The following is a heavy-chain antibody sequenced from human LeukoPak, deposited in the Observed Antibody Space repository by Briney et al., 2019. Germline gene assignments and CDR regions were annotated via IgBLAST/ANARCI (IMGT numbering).Heavy chain of an antibody. J-gene: IGHJ4*02. CDR2: ISGSGGST. CDR1: GFTFSSYA. V-gene: IGHV3-23*01. CDR3: ARDFRDRYDVWSGYYTPYYFDY. D-gene: IGHD3-3*01. Sequence: GGSLRLSCAASGFTFSSYAMSWVRQAPGKGLEWVSAISGSGGSTYYADSVKGRFTISRDNSKNTLYLQMNSLRAEDTAVYYCARDFRDRYDVWSGYYTPYYFDYWGQGTLVTVSP.